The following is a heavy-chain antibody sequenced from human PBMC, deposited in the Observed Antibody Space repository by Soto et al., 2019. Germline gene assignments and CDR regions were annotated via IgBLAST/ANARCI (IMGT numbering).Heavy chain of an antibody. J-gene: IGHJ4*02. D-gene: IGHD4-17*01. CDR1: GGSFSGYY. CDR2: INHSGST. V-gene: IGHV4-34*01. CDR3: ASQSWDYGGNPRPFDY. Sequence: SETLSLTCAVYGGSFSGYYWSWIRQPPGKGLEWIGEINHSGSTNYNPSLKSRVTISVDTSKNQFSLKLSSVTAADTAVYYCASQSWDYGGNPRPFDYWGQGTLVTVSS.